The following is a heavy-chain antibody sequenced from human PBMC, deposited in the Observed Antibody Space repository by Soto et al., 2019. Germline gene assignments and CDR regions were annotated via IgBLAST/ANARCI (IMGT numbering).Heavy chain of an antibody. CDR1: GFTFSSYA. Sequence: GGSLRLSCAASGFTFSSYAMSWVRQAPGKGLEWVSAISGSGGSTYYADSVKGRFTISRDNSKNTRYLQMNSLRAEDTAVYYCAKANDFWSGYYYDLFDYWGQGTLVTVSS. J-gene: IGHJ4*02. CDR2: ISGSGGST. D-gene: IGHD3-3*01. V-gene: IGHV3-23*01. CDR3: AKANDFWSGYYYDLFDY.